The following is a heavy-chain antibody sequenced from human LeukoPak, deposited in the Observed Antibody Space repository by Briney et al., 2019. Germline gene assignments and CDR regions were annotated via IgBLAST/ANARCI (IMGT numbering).Heavy chain of an antibody. Sequence: GGSLRLSCAASGFTVSSNFMSWVRQAPGKGLEWVSFIYSGGSTYYADSVKGRFTISRDNSKNTLYLQMNSLRAEDTAVYYCARGSEYLSSYYMDVWGKGTTVTVSS. D-gene: IGHD2/OR15-2a*01. CDR3: ARGSEYLSSYYMDV. V-gene: IGHV3-53*01. CDR2: IYSGGST. J-gene: IGHJ6*03. CDR1: GFTVSSNF.